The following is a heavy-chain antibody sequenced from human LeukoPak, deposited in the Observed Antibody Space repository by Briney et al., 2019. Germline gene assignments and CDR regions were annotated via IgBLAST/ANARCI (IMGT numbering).Heavy chain of an antibody. CDR2: ISSSSSTI. CDR1: GFTFSSYG. J-gene: IGHJ4*02. V-gene: IGHV3-48*01. D-gene: IGHD3-10*01. CDR3: ARLKGSGEVQGDY. Sequence: GGSLRLSCAASGFTFSSYGMTWVRQAPGKGLEWVSYISSSSSTIYYADSVKGRFTISRDNAKNSLYLQLNSLRAEDTAVYYCARLKGSGEVQGDYWGQGTLVTVSS.